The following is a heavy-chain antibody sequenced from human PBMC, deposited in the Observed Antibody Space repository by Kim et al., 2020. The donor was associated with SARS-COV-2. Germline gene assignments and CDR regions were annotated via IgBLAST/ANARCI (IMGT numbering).Heavy chain of an antibody. D-gene: IGHD5-12*01. V-gene: IGHV3-23*01. J-gene: IGHJ4*02. CDR1: GFSLGTFD. CDR3: VKGAWLDY. Sequence: GGSLRLSCVASGFSLGTFDMSWVRQAPGKGLKWVSVIKRPDDSTYYAESVKGRFTVSRDRARNTLYLKMNSLRADDTAVYYCVKGAWLDYWGPGTLVTVSS. CDR2: IKRPDDST.